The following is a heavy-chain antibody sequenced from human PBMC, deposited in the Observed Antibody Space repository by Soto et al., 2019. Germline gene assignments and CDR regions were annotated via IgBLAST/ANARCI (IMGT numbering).Heavy chain of an antibody. V-gene: IGHV4-59*01. D-gene: IGHD1-20*01. Sequence: PSETLSLTCTVSGGSISNYYWNWIRQPPGKRLEWIGYIYYSGSTNYNPSLKSRVTISIDTSKNQFSLKLSSVTAADTAVYFCARDEGHKYNWTDEGPWFDPWGQGTLVTVSS. CDR2: IYYSGST. CDR1: GGSISNYY. J-gene: IGHJ5*02. CDR3: ARDEGHKYNWTDEGPWFDP.